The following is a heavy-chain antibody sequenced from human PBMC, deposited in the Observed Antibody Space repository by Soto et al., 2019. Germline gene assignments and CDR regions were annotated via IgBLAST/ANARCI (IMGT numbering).Heavy chain of an antibody. CDR1: GFTFSGNT. D-gene: IGHD3-16*01. Sequence: GGSLRLSCAGSGFTFSGNTMNRVRQAPGKGLEWVSSVSSSGSYKYYADSLKGRVTISRDNAKNSLYLQMNSLRAEDTAVYYCATVLFYEAFDIWGQGTVVTVSS. CDR3: ATVLFYEAFDI. V-gene: IGHV3-21*01. J-gene: IGHJ3*02. CDR2: VSSSGSYK.